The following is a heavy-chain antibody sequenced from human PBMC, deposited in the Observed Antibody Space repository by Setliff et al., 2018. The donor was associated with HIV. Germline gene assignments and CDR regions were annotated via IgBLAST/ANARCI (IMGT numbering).Heavy chain of an antibody. V-gene: IGHV4-59*12. CDR1: GGSISNYY. Sequence: SETLSLTCTVSGGSISNYYWSWIRQPPGKGLEWIGYISYTGTTKYNPSLKSRVTISVDTSKNQFSVRLSSVTAADTAIYYCARSIHGGGSEPFDTWGQGILVTVSS. CDR2: ISYTGTT. CDR3: ARSIHGGGSEPFDT. D-gene: IGHD3-10*01. J-gene: IGHJ5*02.